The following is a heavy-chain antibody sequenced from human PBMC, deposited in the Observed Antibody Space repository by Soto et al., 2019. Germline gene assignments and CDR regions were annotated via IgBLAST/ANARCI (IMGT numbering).Heavy chain of an antibody. J-gene: IGHJ4*02. D-gene: IGHD3-10*01. Sequence: EVHLVESGGGLVQPGRSLRLSCAASGFKFEDYAMHWVRQGPGKGLEWVSTITWDSVTFAYADSVKGRFTISRDNAKNSLCPQMNSLGAEDTALYYCVKDYIRAGRPSGALDSWGQGTLVTVSS. CDR2: ITWDSVTF. CDR1: GFKFEDYA. V-gene: IGHV3-9*01. CDR3: VKDYIRAGRPSGALDS.